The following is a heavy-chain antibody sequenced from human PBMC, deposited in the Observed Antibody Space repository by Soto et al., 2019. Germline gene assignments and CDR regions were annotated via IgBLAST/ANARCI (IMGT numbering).Heavy chain of an antibody. D-gene: IGHD1-1*01. J-gene: IGHJ6*02. CDR1: GDTFDTFS. CDR3: ARNKDREQLGGNYYSALDV. Sequence: QVQLVQSGAEVLKPGSSVKVSCKASGDTFDTFSISWVRQAPGQGLEWMGGIIPIFRTPDYAQKFHGRVTITADVSTSTAYMELSSLRSEDTAVYYCARNKDREQLGGNYYSALDVWGQGPTVPVSS. CDR2: IIPIFRTP. V-gene: IGHV1-69*12.